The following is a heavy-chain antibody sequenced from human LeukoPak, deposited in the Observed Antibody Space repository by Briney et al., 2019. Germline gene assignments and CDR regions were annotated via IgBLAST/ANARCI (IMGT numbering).Heavy chain of an antibody. V-gene: IGHV4-59*01. CDR1: GGSISSYY. D-gene: IGHD3-10*01. CDR3: ARVYYYGSGSYAFDI. CDR2: IYYSGST. Sequence: SETLSLTCTVSGGSISSYYWSWIRQPPGKGLEWIGYIYYSGSTNYNPSLKSRVTMSVDTSKNQFSLKLSSVTAADTAVYYCARVYYYGSGSYAFDIWGQGTMVTVSS. J-gene: IGHJ3*02.